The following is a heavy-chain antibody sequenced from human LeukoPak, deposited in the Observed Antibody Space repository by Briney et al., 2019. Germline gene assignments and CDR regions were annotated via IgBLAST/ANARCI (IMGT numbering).Heavy chain of an antibody. J-gene: IGHJ5*02. CDR1: GGSISSSSYY. CDR3: ARDALLMVYGPNWFDP. V-gene: IGHV4-39*07. Sequence: PSETLSLTCTVSGGSISSSSYYWGWIRQPPGKGLEWTGSIYYSGSTYYNPSLESRVTISVDTSKNQFSLKLSSVTAADTAVYYCARDALLMVYGPNWFDPWGQGTLVTVSS. CDR2: IYYSGST. D-gene: IGHD2-8*01.